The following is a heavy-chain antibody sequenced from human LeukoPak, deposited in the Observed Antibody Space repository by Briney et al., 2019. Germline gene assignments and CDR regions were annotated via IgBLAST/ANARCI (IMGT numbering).Heavy chain of an antibody. V-gene: IGHV1-2*02. J-gene: IGHJ6*03. D-gene: IGHD3-10*01. CDR2: INPNSGGT. Sequence: ASVKVSCKASGYTFTGYYMHWVRQAPGQGLEWMGWINPNSGGTNYAQKFQGRVTMTRDTSISTAYMELSRLRSDDTAVYYCARVLPDPGGYYYMDVWGKGTTVTVSS. CDR1: GYTFTGYY. CDR3: ARVLPDPGGYYYMDV.